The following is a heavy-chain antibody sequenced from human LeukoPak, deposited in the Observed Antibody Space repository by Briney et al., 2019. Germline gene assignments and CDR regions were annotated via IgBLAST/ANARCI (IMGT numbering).Heavy chain of an antibody. CDR2: ISYDGSNK. J-gene: IGHJ4*02. Sequence: GGSLRLSCAASGFTFSSYAMHWVRQAPGKGLEWVAVISYDGSNKYYADSVKGRFTISRDNSKNTLYLQMNSLRAEDTAVYYCARDNVNYDFWSGYFDYWGQGTLVTVSS. CDR1: GFTFSSYA. V-gene: IGHV3-30-3*01. D-gene: IGHD3-3*01. CDR3: ARDNVNYDFWSGYFDY.